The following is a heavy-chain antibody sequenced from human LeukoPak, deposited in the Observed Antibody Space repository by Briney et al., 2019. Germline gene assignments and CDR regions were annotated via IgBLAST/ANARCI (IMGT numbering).Heavy chain of an antibody. Sequence: ASVKVSCKASGYTFTSYYIHWVRQAPGQGLEWMGMINPSGGRTSYAQKFQGRVTMTRDMSTSTVYMELSSLRSEDTAVYYCARVVPSSYYYDILTGYLDYWGQGTLVTVSS. D-gene: IGHD3-9*01. CDR3: ARVVPSSYYYDILTGYLDY. CDR2: INPSGGRT. J-gene: IGHJ4*02. CDR1: GYTFTSYY. V-gene: IGHV1-46*01.